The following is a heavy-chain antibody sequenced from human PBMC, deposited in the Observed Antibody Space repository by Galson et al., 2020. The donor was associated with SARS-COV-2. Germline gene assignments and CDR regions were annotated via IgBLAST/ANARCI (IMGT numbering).Heavy chain of an antibody. CDR3: AMENSGYDDCWYDFGP. J-gene: IGHJ5*02. CDR1: GFTFRNYA. V-gene: IGHV3-23*01. Sequence: GGSLRLSCAASGFTFRNYAMSWVRQAPGKGLEWVSAISGSGGSTYYADSVKGRLTISRDNSKNTLYLQMNSLRAEDAAIYYCAMENSGYDDCWYDFGPWGQGTLVTVSS. D-gene: IGHD5-12*01. CDR2: ISGSGGST.